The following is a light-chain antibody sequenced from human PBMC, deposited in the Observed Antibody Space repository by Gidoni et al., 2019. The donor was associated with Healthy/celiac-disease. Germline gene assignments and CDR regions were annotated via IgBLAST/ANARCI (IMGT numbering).Light chain of an antibody. J-gene: IGLJ2*01. V-gene: IGLV3-25*02. CDR3: QSADSSGTYVV. Sequence: SYELTQPPSVSVSPGQTARITCSGDALPKQYAYWYQQQPGQAPVLVIYKDSERPSGIPERFSGSSSGTTVTLTISGVQAEDGADYYCQSADSSGTYVVFGGGTKLTVL. CDR2: KDS. CDR1: ALPKQY.